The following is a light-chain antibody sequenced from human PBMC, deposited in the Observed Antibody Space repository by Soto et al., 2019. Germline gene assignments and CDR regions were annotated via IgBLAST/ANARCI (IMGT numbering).Light chain of an antibody. Sequence: QSVLTQPPSVSGAPGQRVTISCTGSSSNIGAGYDVHWYQQLPGTAPKLLIYGNSNRPSGVPDRFSGSKSGTSASLAITGLLAEDEADYYCQSYDSSLSGYVVFGGVTKLTVL. CDR3: QSYDSSLSGYVV. V-gene: IGLV1-40*01. CDR2: GNS. CDR1: SSNIGAGYD. J-gene: IGLJ2*01.